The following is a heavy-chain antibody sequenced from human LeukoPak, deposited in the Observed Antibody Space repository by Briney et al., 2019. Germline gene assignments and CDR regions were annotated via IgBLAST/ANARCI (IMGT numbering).Heavy chain of an antibody. J-gene: IGHJ4*02. CDR3: ARHPVGQWLVPDY. CDR2: IYYSGST. D-gene: IGHD6-19*01. V-gene: IGHV4-59*08. Sequence: SETLSPTPAVSGGSTRSYNWSWIRQPPGKGLEWIGYIYYSGSTNYNPSLKSRVTISVDTSKNQFSLKLSSVTAADTAVYYCARHPVGQWLVPDYWGQGTLVTVSS. CDR1: GGSTRSYN.